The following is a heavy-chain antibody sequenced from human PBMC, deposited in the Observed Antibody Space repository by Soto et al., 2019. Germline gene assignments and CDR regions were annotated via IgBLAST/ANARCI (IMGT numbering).Heavy chain of an antibody. CDR3: AIRIXGVEY. V-gene: IGHV3-23*01. Sequence: EVQLLXSGGGLVQPGGSLRLSCAASGFTFSAYAMSWVRQAPGKGLEWVSAISGTSPSTYYADSVQGRFTXSRDXSRXXXXXXXXXXXAXDXXVXFCAIRIXGVEYWGQGTQVTVSS. CDR1: GFTFSAYA. D-gene: IGHD3-3*01. CDR2: ISGTSPST. J-gene: IGHJ4*02.